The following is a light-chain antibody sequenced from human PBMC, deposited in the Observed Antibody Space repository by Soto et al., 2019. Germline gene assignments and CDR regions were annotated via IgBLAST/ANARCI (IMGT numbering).Light chain of an antibody. Sequence: QSVLTQPASVSGSPGQSITVSCTGTSSDVGGYRYVSWYQQHPGKAPKLLIYEVSHRPSGVSHRFSGSKSGNTASLTISGLQAEDEADYYCSSYSANAPWVFGGVTKLTVI. CDR2: EVS. CDR1: SSDVGGYRY. J-gene: IGLJ3*02. CDR3: SSYSANAPWV. V-gene: IGLV2-14*01.